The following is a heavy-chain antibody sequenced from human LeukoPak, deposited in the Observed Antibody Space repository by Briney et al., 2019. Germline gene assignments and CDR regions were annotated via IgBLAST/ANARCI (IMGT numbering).Heavy chain of an antibody. CDR2: IFYTGST. Sequence: SETLSLTCTVSGGSISGNYWSWIRQPPGKTLEWMANIFYTGSTIYNPSLKSRVTISLDTSKNQFSLQLRSVAAADTAVYYCVRARDMAFDFWGQGAMVTVSS. V-gene: IGHV4-59*01. J-gene: IGHJ3*01. D-gene: IGHD2-21*02. CDR1: GGSISGNY. CDR3: VRARDMAFDF.